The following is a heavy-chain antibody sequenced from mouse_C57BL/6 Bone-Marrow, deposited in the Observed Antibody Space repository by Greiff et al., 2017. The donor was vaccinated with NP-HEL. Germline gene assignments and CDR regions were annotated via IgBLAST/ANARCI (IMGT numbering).Heavy chain of an antibody. CDR3: ARLNYGYYYAMDY. J-gene: IGHJ4*01. Sequence: VQLQQSGPELVKPGASVKISCKASGYSFTGYYMNWVKQSPEKSLEWIGEINPSTGGTTYNQKFKAKATLTVDKYSSTAYMQLKSLTSEDSAVYYCARLNYGYYYAMDYWGQGTSVTVSS. V-gene: IGHV1-42*01. CDR1: GYSFTGYY. CDR2: INPSTGGT. D-gene: IGHD1-1*01.